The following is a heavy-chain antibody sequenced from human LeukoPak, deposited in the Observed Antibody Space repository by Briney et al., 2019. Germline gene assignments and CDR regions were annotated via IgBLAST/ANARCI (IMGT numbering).Heavy chain of an antibody. V-gene: IGHV3-7*01. D-gene: IGHD5-18*01. CDR3: ARGGYSYAY. CDR2: IKPDGSDK. Sequence: GGSLRLSCAASGFTFSSYWMSWVRRAPGKGLEWVANIKPDGSDKYYVDSVKGRFTISRDNAKNSLYLQMNSLRAEDTAVYYCARGGYSYAYWGQGILVTVSS. CDR1: GFTFSSYW. J-gene: IGHJ4*02.